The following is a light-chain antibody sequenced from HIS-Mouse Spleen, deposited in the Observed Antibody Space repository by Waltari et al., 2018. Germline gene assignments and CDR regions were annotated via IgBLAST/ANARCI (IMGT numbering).Light chain of an antibody. V-gene: IGLV2-11*01. CDR2: DVS. CDR3: CSYAGSYTYV. Sequence: QSALTQPRSVSGSPGQSVTISCTGTLSHVGGSNYVSWYQQHPGKAPKLMIYDVSKRPSGVPDRFSGSKSGNTASLTISGLQAEDEADYYCCSYAGSYTYVFGTGTKVTVL. CDR1: LSHVGGSNY. J-gene: IGLJ1*01.